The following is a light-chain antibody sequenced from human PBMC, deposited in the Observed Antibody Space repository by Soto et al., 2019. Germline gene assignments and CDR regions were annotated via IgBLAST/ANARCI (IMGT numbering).Light chain of an antibody. J-gene: IGKJ1*01. CDR2: DAS. CDR1: QSVSSN. CDR3: QQYGSSGT. Sequence: EIVLIQSPATLSLSPGERATLSCRASQSVSSNLAWYQQNRGQAPRLLIFDASNRATGIPARFSGSGSGTDFTLTISRLEPEDFAVYYCQQYGSSGTFGQGTKVDIK. V-gene: IGKV3-20*01.